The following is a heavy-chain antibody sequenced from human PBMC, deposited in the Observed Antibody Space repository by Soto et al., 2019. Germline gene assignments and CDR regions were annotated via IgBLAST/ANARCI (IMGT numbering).Heavy chain of an antibody. Sequence: QVQLVESGGGVVQPGTSLRLSCAASGFLFSRFGMHWVRQAPGKGLEWVAVIVNHGGRKDYADSVRGRFTISRDNSRNTLFLEMRRLRVEDAAICYCARDDEYDDNGLDYWGQGTLVTVSS. CDR1: GFLFSRFG. CDR2: IVNHGGRK. J-gene: IGHJ4*02. V-gene: IGHV3-33*01. D-gene: IGHD1-1*01. CDR3: ARDDEYDDNGLDY.